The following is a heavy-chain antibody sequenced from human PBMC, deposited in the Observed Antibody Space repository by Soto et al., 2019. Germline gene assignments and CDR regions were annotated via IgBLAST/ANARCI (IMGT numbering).Heavy chain of an antibody. CDR2: VSYGDSNK. Sequence: QVQLVESGGGEVQPGRSLRLSCAASGFTFSAYALHWVRQAPGTGLEWVATVSYGDSNKYYADSVKGRFTISRDNSKKTLFLQMTSLKVEDTAIDYCARSGFYGSGILYFYGVDVWGQGPTVTVSS. CDR3: ARSGFYGSGILYFYGVDV. CDR1: GFTFSAYA. D-gene: IGHD3-10*01. V-gene: IGHV3-30-3*01. J-gene: IGHJ6*02.